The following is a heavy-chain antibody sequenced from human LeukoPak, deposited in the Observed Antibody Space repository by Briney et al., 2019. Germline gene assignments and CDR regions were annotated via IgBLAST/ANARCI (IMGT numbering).Heavy chain of an antibody. CDR1: GGSISSYY. CDR3: ARGVAGTGLFDP. CDR2: IYYSGST. V-gene: IGHV4-59*01. D-gene: IGHD6-19*01. Sequence: SETLSLTCTVSGGSISSYYWSWIRQPPGKGLEWIGYIYYSGSTNYNPSLKSRVTISVDTSKNQFSLKLSSVTAADTAVYYCARGVAGTGLFDPWGQGTLVTVSS. J-gene: IGHJ5*02.